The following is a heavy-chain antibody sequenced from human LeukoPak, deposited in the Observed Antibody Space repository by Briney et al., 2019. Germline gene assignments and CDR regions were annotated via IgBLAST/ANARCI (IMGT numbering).Heavy chain of an antibody. CDR2: INPSGGST. V-gene: IGHV1-46*01. J-gene: IGHJ6*03. CDR1: GYSFTGYY. Sequence: ASVKVSCKASGYSFTGYYIQWVRQAPGQELEWMGIINPSGGSTNYAQKFQGRVTMTRDTSTNTVYMELSSLRSEDTAVYYCARGPSITMVRGGQWYYYMDVWGKGTTVTISS. D-gene: IGHD3-10*01. CDR3: ARGPSITMVRGGQWYYYMDV.